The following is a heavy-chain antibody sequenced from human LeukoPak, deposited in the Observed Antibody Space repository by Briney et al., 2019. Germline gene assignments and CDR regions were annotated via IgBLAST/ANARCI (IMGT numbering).Heavy chain of an antibody. V-gene: IGHV4-30-2*01. D-gene: IGHD2-21*02. CDR2: IYHSGSS. Sequence: SETLSLTCAVSGVSIGTGGYSWNWVRQPPGKGLEWIGYIYHSGSSFYNPSLKSRLTIPMDRSKNQFSLKLSSVTAADTAVYYCVSAYCGGDCYHSLLTDWGQGALVTVSS. CDR1: GVSIGTGGYS. J-gene: IGHJ4*02. CDR3: VSAYCGGDCYHSLLTD.